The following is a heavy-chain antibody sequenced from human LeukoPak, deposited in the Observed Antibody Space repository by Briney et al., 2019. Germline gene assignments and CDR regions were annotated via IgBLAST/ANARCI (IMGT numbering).Heavy chain of an antibody. CDR3: ARGVDMGAGDAFDI. Sequence: GGSLRLSCAASGFTFSGYAMHWVRQAPGKGLEWVTLISYDGSETYYADSVKDRFTSSRDNSKKTLYLQLDSLRTEDTAVYYCARGVDMGAGDAFDIWGQGTMVTVSS. J-gene: IGHJ3*02. CDR1: GFTFSGYA. CDR2: ISYDGSET. D-gene: IGHD1-26*01. V-gene: IGHV3-30*04.